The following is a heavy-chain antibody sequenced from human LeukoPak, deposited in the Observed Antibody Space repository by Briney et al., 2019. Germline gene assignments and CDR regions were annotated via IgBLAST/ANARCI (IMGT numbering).Heavy chain of an antibody. J-gene: IGHJ4*02. V-gene: IGHV3-23*01. D-gene: IGHD1-1*01. CDR2: ISPNGGST. CDR3: AEDDRSIQFGN. Sequence: GGSLRLSCAASGFTFSRYGMNWVRQAPGKGLEWVSGISPNGGSTYYADSVKGRFTISRDNSKNTVYLQINSLRPEDTAVYFCAEDDRSIQFGNWGQGTLVTVSS. CDR1: GFTFSRYG.